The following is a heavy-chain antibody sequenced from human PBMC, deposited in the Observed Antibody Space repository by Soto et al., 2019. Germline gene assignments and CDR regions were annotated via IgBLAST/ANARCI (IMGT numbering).Heavy chain of an antibody. CDR3: ARSVGYRSGWWPYYFDY. J-gene: IGHJ4*02. Sequence: SETLSLTCAVSGDSISSVGYSWNWIRQPPGEGLEWIGYIYHSGSFLYNPSLKSRVTISLDRSKNQFSLSLTSVTAADTAVFYCARSVGYRSGWWPYYFDYWGQGALVTVSS. V-gene: IGHV4-30-2*01. D-gene: IGHD6-19*01. CDR2: IYHSGSF. CDR1: GDSISSVGYS.